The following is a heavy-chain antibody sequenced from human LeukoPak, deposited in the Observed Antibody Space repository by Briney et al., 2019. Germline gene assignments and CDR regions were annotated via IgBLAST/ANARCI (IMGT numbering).Heavy chain of an antibody. V-gene: IGHV4-59*01. D-gene: IGHD3-22*01. J-gene: IGHJ4*02. CDR3: ARGGYYYDSSGYYYGFFDY. CDR1: GGSISSYY. Sequence: PSETLSLTCTVSGGSISSYYWSWIRQPPGKGLEWIGYIYYSGSTNYNPSLKSRVTISVDTSKNQLSLKLSSVTAADTAVYYCARGGYYYDSSGYYYGFFDYWGQGTLVTVSS. CDR2: IYYSGST.